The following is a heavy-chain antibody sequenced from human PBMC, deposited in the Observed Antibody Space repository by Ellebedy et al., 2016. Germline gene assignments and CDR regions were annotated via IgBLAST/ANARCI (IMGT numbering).Heavy chain of an antibody. CDR1: GYTFTSYG. V-gene: IGHV1-18*04. D-gene: IGHD6-19*01. J-gene: IGHJ4*02. Sequence: ASVKVSCKASGYTFTSYGISWVRQAPGKGLEWMGGFDPEDDETIYAQKFQGRVTMTTDTSTSTAYMELRSLRSDDTAVFYCARSAVPGLTYFDYWGQGTLVTVSS. CDR3: ARSAVPGLTYFDY. CDR2: FDPEDDET.